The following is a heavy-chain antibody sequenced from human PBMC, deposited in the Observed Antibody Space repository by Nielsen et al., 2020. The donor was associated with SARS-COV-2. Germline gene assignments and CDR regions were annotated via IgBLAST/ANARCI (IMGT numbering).Heavy chain of an antibody. D-gene: IGHD3-22*01. V-gene: IGHV3-23*01. Sequence: GESLKISCAASGFTFSSYAMSWARQAPGKRLEWVSAISGSGGSTYYADSVKGRFTISRDNSKNTLYLQMNSLRAEDTAVYYCAKDRGVVTRSPLDYWGQGTLVTVSS. CDR2: ISGSGGST. J-gene: IGHJ4*02. CDR3: AKDRGVVTRSPLDY. CDR1: GFTFSSYA.